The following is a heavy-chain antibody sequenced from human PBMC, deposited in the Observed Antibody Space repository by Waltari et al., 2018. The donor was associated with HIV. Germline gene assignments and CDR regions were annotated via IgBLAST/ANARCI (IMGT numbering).Heavy chain of an antibody. CDR1: GFNFSHYE. CDR3: ARDQHSATNYYGLDV. V-gene: IGHV3-33*02. CDR2: IWADGSHE. D-gene: IGHD3-10*01. J-gene: IGHJ6*02. Sequence: QVHMVESGGAVVQSGKSLRLSCAASGFNFSHYEMHWVRQGPGKGLEWLSVIWADGSHESYADFAKGRFTISRDDSDNTLFLYLSGLRADDTAVYYCARDQHSATNYYGLDVWGQGTTVTVS.